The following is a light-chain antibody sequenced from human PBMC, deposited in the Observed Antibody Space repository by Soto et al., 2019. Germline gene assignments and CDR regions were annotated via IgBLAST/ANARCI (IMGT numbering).Light chain of an antibody. V-gene: IGLV2-14*01. J-gene: IGLJ1*01. CDR3: SSSTSSSLYV. CDR2: EVS. Sequence: QSALTQPASVSGSPGQSITISCTGTSSDDGGYNSVSWYQQHPGKAPKLIIYEVSNRPSWVSNRFSGSKSGNTASLTISGLQAEDEPDYYCSSSTSSSLYVFGTGTKVTVL. CDR1: SSDDGGYNS.